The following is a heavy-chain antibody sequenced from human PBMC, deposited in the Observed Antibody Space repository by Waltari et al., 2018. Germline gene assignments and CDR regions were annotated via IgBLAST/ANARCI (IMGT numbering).Heavy chain of an antibody. CDR1: GGSFSGYS. J-gene: IGHJ3*02. D-gene: IGHD6-13*01. CDR3: ARGRNIAAARDAFDI. V-gene: IGHV4-34*01. Sequence: QVQLQQWGAGLLKPSETLSLTCAVYGGSFSGYSWSWIRQPPGKGLEWIGEINHSGSTNYNPSLKSRVTISVDTSKNQFSLKLSSVTAADTAVYYCARGRNIAAARDAFDIWGQGTMVTVSS. CDR2: INHSGST.